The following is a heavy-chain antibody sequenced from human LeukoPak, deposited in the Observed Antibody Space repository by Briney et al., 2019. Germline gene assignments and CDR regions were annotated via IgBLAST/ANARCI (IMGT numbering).Heavy chain of an antibody. CDR3: AKDTQQLVPNYFDY. CDR1: GFTFSSYG. CDR2: IWYDGSNK. J-gene: IGHJ4*02. D-gene: IGHD6-13*01. V-gene: IGHV3-33*06. Sequence: PGGSLRLSCAASGFTFSSYGMHWVRQAPGKGLEWVAVIWYDGSNKYYADSVKGRFTISRDNSKNTLYLQMNSLRAEDTAVYYCAKDTQQLVPNYFDYWGQGTLVTVSS.